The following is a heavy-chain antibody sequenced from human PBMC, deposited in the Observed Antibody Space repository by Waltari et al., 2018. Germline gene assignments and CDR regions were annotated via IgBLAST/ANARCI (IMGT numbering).Heavy chain of an antibody. CDR3: ARWRSGWYRIRNSGGYMDV. D-gene: IGHD6-19*01. V-gene: IGHV1-69*01. CDR1: GGPFSSYA. Sequence: QVQLVQSGAEVKKPGSSVKVSCKASGGPFSSYAISWVRQAPGQGLEWMGGIIPIFGTANYAQKFQGRVTITADESTSTAYMELSSLRSEDTAVYYCARWRSGWYRIRNSGGYMDVWGKGTTVTVSS. J-gene: IGHJ6*03. CDR2: IIPIFGTA.